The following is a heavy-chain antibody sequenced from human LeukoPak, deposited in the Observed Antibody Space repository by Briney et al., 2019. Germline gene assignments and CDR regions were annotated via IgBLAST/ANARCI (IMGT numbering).Heavy chain of an antibody. Sequence: ASVKVPCKASGYTFTSYYMHWVRQAPGQGLEWMGIINPSGGSTSYAQKFQGRVTMTRDTSTSTVYMELSSLRSDDTAVYYCARDNAYGDSSNTGDYWGQGTLVTVSS. CDR2: INPSGGST. D-gene: IGHD4-17*01. V-gene: IGHV1-46*01. J-gene: IGHJ4*02. CDR3: ARDNAYGDSSNTGDY. CDR1: GYTFTSYY.